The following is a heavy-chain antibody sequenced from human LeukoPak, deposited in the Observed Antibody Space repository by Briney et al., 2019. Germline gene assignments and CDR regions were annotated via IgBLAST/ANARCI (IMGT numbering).Heavy chain of an antibody. CDR3: ARTIFGVVIAPFDY. CDR1: GFTFTSYA. J-gene: IGHJ4*02. Sequence: GGSLRLSCTASGFTFTSYAMTWVRQAPGKGLEWVSGISGSGGSTYYADSVKGRFTISRDNSKITLYLQMNSLRAEDTAVYYCARTIFGVVIAPFDYWGQGTLVTVSS. CDR2: ISGSGGST. V-gene: IGHV3-23*01. D-gene: IGHD3-3*01.